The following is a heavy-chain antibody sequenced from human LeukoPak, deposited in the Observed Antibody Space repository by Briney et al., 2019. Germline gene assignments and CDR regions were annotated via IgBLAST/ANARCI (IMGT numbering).Heavy chain of an antibody. Sequence: GGSLRLSCAASGFTFSSYEMNWVRQAPGKGLEWMSVISYDGRNKYFADSVKGRFTVSRDDSKNTLYLQVNSLRGDDTAVYYCAKDGTSYYYIYYWGQGTLVTVSS. CDR3: AKDGTSYYYIYY. CDR2: ISYDGRNK. V-gene: IGHV3-30*04. J-gene: IGHJ4*02. D-gene: IGHD2/OR15-2a*01. CDR1: GFTFSSYE.